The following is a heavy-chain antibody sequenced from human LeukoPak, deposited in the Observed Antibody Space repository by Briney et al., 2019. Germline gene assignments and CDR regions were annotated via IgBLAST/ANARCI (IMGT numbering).Heavy chain of an antibody. V-gene: IGHV4-39*01. CDR3: VSPRGFSYGYFDY. CDR2: IYYSKNT. CDR1: GGPISSSSAY. Sequence: SETLSLTCTVSGGPISSSSAYWGWVRQPPGNGLGWIGSIYYSKNTYYSPSLKSRVTISADTSKNQFSLTLGSVSATDTAVYYCVSPRGFSYGYFDYWGQGTLVTVSS. J-gene: IGHJ4*02. D-gene: IGHD5-18*01.